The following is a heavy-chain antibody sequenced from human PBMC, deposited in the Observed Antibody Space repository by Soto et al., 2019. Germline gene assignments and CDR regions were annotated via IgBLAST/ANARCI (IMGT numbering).Heavy chain of an antibody. Sequence: EVQLVESGGGLVKPGGSLRLSCAASGFTFDTYTMNWVRQAPGKGLEWVSSISSSGTYIHYADSVKGRFTISRDNAKSSLYLQMSSLRVEDTAVYFCPRGEGSGSYQAYWGQGVLVTVSS. CDR3: PRGEGSGSYQAY. V-gene: IGHV3-21*01. CDR2: ISSSGTYI. D-gene: IGHD1-26*01. CDR1: GFTFDTYT. J-gene: IGHJ4*02.